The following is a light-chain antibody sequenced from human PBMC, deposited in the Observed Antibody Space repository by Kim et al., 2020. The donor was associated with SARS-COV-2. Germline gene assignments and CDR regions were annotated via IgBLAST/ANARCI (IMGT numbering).Light chain of an antibody. J-gene: IGLJ2*01. CDR2: GKN. V-gene: IGLV3-19*01. Sequence: VALGQTVRITCQGDSLRSYYATWNQQKPGQAPILVIYGKNNRPSGITDRFSGSSSGNTASLTITGTQAGDEADYYCNSRDTNDIVLFGGGTKLTVL. CDR3: NSRDTNDIVL. CDR1: SLRSYY.